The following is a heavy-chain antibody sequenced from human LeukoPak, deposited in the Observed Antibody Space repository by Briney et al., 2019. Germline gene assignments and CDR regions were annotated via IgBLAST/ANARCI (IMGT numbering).Heavy chain of an antibody. CDR3: ARGTTVVTFDY. J-gene: IGHJ4*02. CDR2: IYTSGST. V-gene: IGHV4-4*07. Sequence: SETLSLTCSVSGGSFSNYYWSWIRQPAGKGLEWIGRIYTSGSTNYNPSLKSRVTISVDTSKNQFSPKLSSVTAADTAVYYCARGTTVVTFDYWGQGTLVTVSS. CDR1: GGSFSNYY. D-gene: IGHD4-23*01.